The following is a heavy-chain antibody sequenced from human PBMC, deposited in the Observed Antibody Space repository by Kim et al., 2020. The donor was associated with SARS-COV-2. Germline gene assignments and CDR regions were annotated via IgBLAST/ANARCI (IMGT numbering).Heavy chain of an antibody. D-gene: IGHD3-3*01. CDR2: IYYSGST. V-gene: IGHV4-59*01. J-gene: IGHJ2*01. Sequence: SETLSLTCTVSGGSISSYYWSWIRQPPGKGLEWIGYIYYSGSTNYNPSLKSRVTISVDTSKNQFSLKLSSVTAADTAVYYCARGGWDFWSGNQPWYFDLWGRGTLVTVSS. CDR1: GGSISSYY. CDR3: ARGGWDFWSGNQPWYFDL.